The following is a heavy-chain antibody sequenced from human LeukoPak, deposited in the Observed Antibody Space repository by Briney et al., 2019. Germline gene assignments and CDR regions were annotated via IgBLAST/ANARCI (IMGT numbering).Heavy chain of an antibody. V-gene: IGHV4-59*01. J-gene: IGHJ4*02. CDR1: GGSISSYY. CDR2: IYYSGST. Sequence: KASETLSLTCTVSGGSISSYYRSWIRQPPGKGLEWIGYIYYSGSTNYNPSLKSRVTISVDTSKNQFSLKLSSVTAADTAVYYCARGAYSSSSSVYFDYWGQGTLVTVSS. CDR3: ARGAYSSSSSVYFDY. D-gene: IGHD6-6*01.